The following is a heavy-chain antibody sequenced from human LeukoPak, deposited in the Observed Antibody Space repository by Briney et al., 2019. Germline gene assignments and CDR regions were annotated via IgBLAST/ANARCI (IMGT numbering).Heavy chain of an antibody. CDR1: GGSFSGYY. CDR3: ARHGRYCSSTSCYTRGAFDI. D-gene: IGHD2-2*02. V-gene: IGHV4-39*01. CDR2: IYYSGST. Sequence: SETLSLTCAVYGGSFSGYYWGWIRQPPGKGLEWIGSIYYSGSTYYNPSLKSRVTISVDTSKNQFSLKLGSVTAADTAVYYCARHGRYCSSTSCYTRGAFDIWGQGTMVTVSS. J-gene: IGHJ3*02.